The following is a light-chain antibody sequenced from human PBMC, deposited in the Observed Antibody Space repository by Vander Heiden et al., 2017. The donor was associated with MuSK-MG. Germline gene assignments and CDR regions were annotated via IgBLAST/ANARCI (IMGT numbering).Light chain of an antibody. CDR3: SSYTGSSTLV. CDR1: SSDVGGYNY. V-gene: IGLV2-14*01. Sequence: LTQPASVSGSPGQSITISCTGTSSDVGGYNYVSWYQKRPGKAPKLMIYDVSNRPSGVSNRFSGSKSGTTASLTISGLQAEDEADYYCSSYTGSSTLVFGGGTKLTVL. J-gene: IGLJ2*01. CDR2: DVS.